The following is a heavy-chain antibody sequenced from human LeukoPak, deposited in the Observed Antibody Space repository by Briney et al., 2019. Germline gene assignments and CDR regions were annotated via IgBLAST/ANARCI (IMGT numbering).Heavy chain of an antibody. CDR3: ARSLVDGYYQNYYYYYMDV. Sequence: ASETLSLTCTVSGGSISSYYWSWIRQPAGKGLEWIGRIYTSGSTNYNPSLKSRVTMSVDTSKNQFSLKLSSVTAADTAVYYCARSLVDGYYQNYYYYYMDVWGKGTTVTISS. V-gene: IGHV4-4*07. D-gene: IGHD3-22*01. J-gene: IGHJ6*03. CDR2: IYTSGST. CDR1: GGSISSYY.